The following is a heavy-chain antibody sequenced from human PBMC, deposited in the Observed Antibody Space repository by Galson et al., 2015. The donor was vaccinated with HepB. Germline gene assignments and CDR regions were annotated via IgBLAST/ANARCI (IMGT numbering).Heavy chain of an antibody. J-gene: IGHJ3*02. D-gene: IGHD2-15*01. V-gene: IGHV3-15*01. CDR3: TTDTIVVVVAARFDSVI. CDR2: IKSKTDGGTT. Sequence: SLRLSCAASGFTFSNAWMSWVRQAPGKGLEWVGRIKSKTDGGTTDYAAPVKGRFTISRDDSKNTLYLQMNSLKTEDTAVYYCTTDTIVVVVAARFDSVIWGQGTMVTVSS. CDR1: GFTFSNAW.